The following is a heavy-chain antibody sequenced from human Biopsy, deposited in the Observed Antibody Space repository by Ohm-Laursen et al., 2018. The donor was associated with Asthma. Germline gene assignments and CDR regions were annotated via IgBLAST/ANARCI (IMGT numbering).Heavy chain of an antibody. CDR3: ASPSSSREILYYYYNMDI. CDR2: ISPVFGST. CDR1: GGTFGNYA. D-gene: IGHD6-13*01. Sequence: GATVKISCNAPGGTFGNYAISWVRQAPGLGLEWMGGISPVFGSTNIAQKFQGRVTISADIFTKTAYLEVSSLRSDDTAVYYCASPSSSREILYYYYNMDIWGQGTTVTV. V-gene: IGHV1-69*06. J-gene: IGHJ6*02.